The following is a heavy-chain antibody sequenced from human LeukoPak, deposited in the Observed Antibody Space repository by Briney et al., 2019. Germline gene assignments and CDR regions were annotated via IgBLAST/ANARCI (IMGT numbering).Heavy chain of an antibody. CDR2: ISSSGSII. CDR1: GFTFSSYE. CDR3: ATVIAVVRGGGLSYYYAMDV. D-gene: IGHD3-10*01. V-gene: IGHV3-48*03. Sequence: PGGSLTLSCAASGFTFSSYEMNWVRQAPGKGLEWVSYISSSGSIIYYADSVKGRFTISRDNAKNSLYLQMNSPRAEDTAVYYCATVIAVVRGGGLSYYYAMDVWGQGTTVTVSS. J-gene: IGHJ6*02.